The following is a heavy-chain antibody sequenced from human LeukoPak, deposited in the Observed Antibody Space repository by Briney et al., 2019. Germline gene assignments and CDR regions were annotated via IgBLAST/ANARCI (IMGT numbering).Heavy chain of an antibody. CDR1: GITLSNYG. CDR2: ISGSGGAT. V-gene: IGHV3-23*01. D-gene: IGHD6-19*01. J-gene: IGHJ4*01. Sequence: GGSLRLSCAVSGITLSNYGMSWVRQAPGKGLEWVAGISGSGGATNYAASVKGRFTISRDNPKNTLYLQMNSLRAEDTAVYYCAKGIYSSGWSYFDYWGHGTLVTVSS. CDR3: AKGIYSSGWSYFDY.